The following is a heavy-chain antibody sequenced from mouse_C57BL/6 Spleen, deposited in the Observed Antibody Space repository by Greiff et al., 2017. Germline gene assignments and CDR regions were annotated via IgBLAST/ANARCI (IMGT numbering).Heavy chain of an antibody. CDR2: IYPGDGDT. J-gene: IGHJ4*01. Sequence: QVQLQQSGPELVKPGASVKISCKASGYAFSSSWMNWVKQRPGKGLEWIGRIYPGDGDTNYNGKFKGKATLTAYKSSSTAYMQRSSLASEDSAVYFCAITVVAHYYAMDYWGQGTSVTVSS. D-gene: IGHD1-1*01. CDR3: AITVVAHYYAMDY. V-gene: IGHV1-82*01. CDR1: GYAFSSSW.